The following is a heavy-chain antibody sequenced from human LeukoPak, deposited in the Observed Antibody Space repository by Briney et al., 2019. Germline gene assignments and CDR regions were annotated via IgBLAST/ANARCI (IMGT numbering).Heavy chain of an antibody. Sequence: GASVKVSCKASGGTFSSYAISWVRQAPGQGLEWMGGIIPIFGTANYAQKFQGRVTITADESTSTAYMELSSLRSEDTAVYYCASIGRGYVLPADSLKYYYGMDVWGQGTTVTVSS. CDR3: ASIGRGYVLPADSLKYYYGMDV. D-gene: IGHD5-18*01. V-gene: IGHV1-69*13. CDR1: GGTFSSYA. CDR2: IIPIFGTA. J-gene: IGHJ6*02.